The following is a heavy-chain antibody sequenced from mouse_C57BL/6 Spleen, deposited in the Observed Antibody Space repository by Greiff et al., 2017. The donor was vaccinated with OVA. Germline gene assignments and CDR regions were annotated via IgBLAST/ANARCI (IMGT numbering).Heavy chain of an antibody. Sequence: QVQLKQPGAELVKPGASVKMSCKASGYTFTSYWITWVKQRPGQGLEWIGDIYPGSGSTNYNEKFKSKATLTVDTSSSTAYMQLSSLTSEDSAVYYCARKDYGSSWYFDYWGQGTTLTVSS. CDR1: GYTFTSYW. D-gene: IGHD1-1*01. CDR2: IYPGSGST. V-gene: IGHV1-55*01. J-gene: IGHJ2*01. CDR3: ARKDYGSSWYFDY.